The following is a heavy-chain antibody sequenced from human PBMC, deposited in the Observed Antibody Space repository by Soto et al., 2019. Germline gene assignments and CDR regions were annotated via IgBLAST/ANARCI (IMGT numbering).Heavy chain of an antibody. J-gene: IGHJ6*02. V-gene: IGHV6-1*01. Sequence: SQTLSLTCAISGDSVSSNSAARNWIRQSPSRGLEWLGRTYYRSKWYNDYAVSVKSRITINPDTSKNQFSLQLNSVTPEDTAVYYCARDEIFGVVIRYYYYGMDVWGQGTTVTVSS. D-gene: IGHD3-3*01. CDR1: GDSVSSNSAA. CDR3: ARDEIFGVVIRYYYYGMDV. CDR2: TYYRSKWYN.